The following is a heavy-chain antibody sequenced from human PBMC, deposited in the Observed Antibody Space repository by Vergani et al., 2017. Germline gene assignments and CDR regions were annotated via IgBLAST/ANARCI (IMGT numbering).Heavy chain of an antibody. CDR1: GYSFTSYW. CDR3: ARHFSSYGRQGSWNTLPQPINWFDP. V-gene: IGHV5-51*01. D-gene: IGHD1/OR15-1a*01. J-gene: IGHJ5*02. CDR2: IYPGDSDT. Sequence: EVQLVQSGAEVKKPGESLKISCKGSGYSFTSYWIGWVRQMPGKGLEWMGIIYPGDSDTRYSPSFQGQVTISADKSISTAYLQWSSLKASDTAMYYCARHFSSYGRQGSWNTLPQPINWFDPWGQGTLVTVSS.